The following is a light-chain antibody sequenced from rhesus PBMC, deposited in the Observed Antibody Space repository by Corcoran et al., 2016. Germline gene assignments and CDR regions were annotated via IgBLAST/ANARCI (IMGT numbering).Light chain of an antibody. CDR3: GQGSHWPFT. Sequence: DVVMTQSPLSLPITPGQPASISCWSSHSLVHSNGNTYLNWYQQKPGQPPRLLIYKVSNRDSGVPDRFSGRGAGTDCTLKISRVEAEDVGVYYCGQGSHWPFTFGPGTKLDIK. V-gene: IGKV2-64*01. CDR2: KVS. CDR1: HSLVHSNGNTY. J-gene: IGKJ3*01.